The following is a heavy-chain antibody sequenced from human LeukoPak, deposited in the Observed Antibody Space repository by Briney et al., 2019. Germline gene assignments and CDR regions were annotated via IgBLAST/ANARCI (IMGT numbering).Heavy chain of an antibody. CDR2: IYHSGST. CDR3: ARDLQCSSTSCYIREYYYYYYMDV. J-gene: IGHJ6*03. V-gene: IGHV4-38-2*02. D-gene: IGHD2-2*02. CDR1: GYSISSGYY. Sequence: SETLSLTCTVSGYSISSGYYWGWIRQPPGKGLEWIGSIYHSGSTYYNPSLKSRVTISVDTSKNQFSLKLSSVTAADTAVYYCARDLQCSSTSCYIREYYYYYYMDVWGKGTTVTVSS.